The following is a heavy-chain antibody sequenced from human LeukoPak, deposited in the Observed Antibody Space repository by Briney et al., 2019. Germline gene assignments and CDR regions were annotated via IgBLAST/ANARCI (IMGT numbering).Heavy chain of an antibody. Sequence: KASETLSLTCTVSGGSISSYYWSWIRQPPGKGLEWIGYIYYSGSTNYNPSLKSRVTLSVDTSKNQFSLKLSSVTAADTAVYYCARGPSNSYYYDSSGYYHCAFDIWDQGTMVTVSS. CDR1: GGSISSYY. CDR2: IYYSGST. CDR3: ARGPSNSYYYDSSGYYHCAFDI. V-gene: IGHV4-59*01. D-gene: IGHD3-22*01. J-gene: IGHJ3*02.